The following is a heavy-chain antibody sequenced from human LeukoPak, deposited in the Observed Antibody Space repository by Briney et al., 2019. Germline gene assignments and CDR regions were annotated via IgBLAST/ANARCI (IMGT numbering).Heavy chain of an antibody. V-gene: IGHV4-61*01. Sequence: KASETLSLACTVSGGSVSSGRYYWSWVRQPPGKGLEWIGYIYYSGSTNYNPSLKSRVTISVDTSKNQFSLKLSSVTAADTAVYYCARKDPSGTYGAFDIWGQGTLVTVSS. CDR2: IYYSGST. J-gene: IGHJ3*02. CDR1: GGSVSSGRYY. D-gene: IGHD3-10*01. CDR3: ARKDPSGTYGAFDI.